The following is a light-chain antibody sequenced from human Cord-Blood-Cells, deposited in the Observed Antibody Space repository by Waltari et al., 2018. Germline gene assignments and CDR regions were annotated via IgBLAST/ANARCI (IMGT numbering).Light chain of an antibody. CDR1: QSVSSY. V-gene: IGKV3-11*01. CDR3: QQRSNWPWT. CDR2: DAS. J-gene: IGKJ1*01. Sequence: IVFTQSPATLSLSPGERATLSCRARQSVSSYLAWYQQKPGQAPRLLIYDASNRATGIPARFSGSGSGTDFTLTISSLEPEDFAVYYCQQRSNWPWTFGQGTKVEIK.